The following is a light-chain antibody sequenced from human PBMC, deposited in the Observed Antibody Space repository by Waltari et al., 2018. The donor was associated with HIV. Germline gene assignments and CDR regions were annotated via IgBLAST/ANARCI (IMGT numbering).Light chain of an antibody. CDR3: QQRSSWPLT. J-gene: IGKJ4*01. CDR2: DAS. Sequence: SLSPGERATLSCRASQSVSSLLAWYQQKPGQAPRLLIYDASNRATGTPPRFSGSGSGTDFTLSISSLEPEDFAVYYCQQRSSWPLTFGGGTKVEIK. CDR1: QSVSSL. V-gene: IGKV3-11*01.